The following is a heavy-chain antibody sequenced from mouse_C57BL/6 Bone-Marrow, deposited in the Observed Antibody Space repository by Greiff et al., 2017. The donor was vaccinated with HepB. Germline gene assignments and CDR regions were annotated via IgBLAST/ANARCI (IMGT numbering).Heavy chain of an antibody. CDR1: GYTFTSYT. CDR3: ARYYYGNYVDYAMDY. CDR2: INPSSGYT. J-gene: IGHJ4*01. Sequence: VQLQQSGAELARPGASVKMSCKASGYTFTSYTMHWVKQRPGQGLEWIGYINPSSGYTKYNQKFKDKATLTADKSSSTAYMQLSRLTSEDSAVYYCARYYYGNYVDYAMDYWGQGTSVTVSS. V-gene: IGHV1-4*01. D-gene: IGHD2-1*01.